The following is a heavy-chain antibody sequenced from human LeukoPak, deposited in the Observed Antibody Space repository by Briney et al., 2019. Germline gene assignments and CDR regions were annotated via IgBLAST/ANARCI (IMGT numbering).Heavy chain of an antibody. CDR1: GFTFSSYS. V-gene: IGHV3-21*01. J-gene: IGHJ4*02. Sequence: GGSLRLSCAASGFTFSSYSMNWVRQAPGKGLEWVSSISSSSSFIYYADSVKGRFTISRDNAKNSLYLQMNSLRAEDTAVYYCARDPPLGSCSTISCPHLDYWGQGTLVTVSS. CDR3: ARDPPLGSCSTISCPHLDY. D-gene: IGHD2-2*01. CDR2: ISSSSSFI.